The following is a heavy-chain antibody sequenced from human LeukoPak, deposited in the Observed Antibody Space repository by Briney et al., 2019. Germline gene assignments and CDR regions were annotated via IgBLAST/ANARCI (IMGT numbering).Heavy chain of an antibody. D-gene: IGHD5-18*01. V-gene: IGHV5-51*01. J-gene: IGHJ4*02. CDR2: IDPSDSET. Sequence: GASLKISCKASGYRFTSYWIGWVRPVPGKGLEWMGIIDPSDSETRYTPSFQGQVTISVDKSLTTAYLQWNSLKASDTAMYYCARQTAMGRSGDYWGQGTLVTVSS. CDR3: ARQTAMGRSGDY. CDR1: GYRFTSYW.